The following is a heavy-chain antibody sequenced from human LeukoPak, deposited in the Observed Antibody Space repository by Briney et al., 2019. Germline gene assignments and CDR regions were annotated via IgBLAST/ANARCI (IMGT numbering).Heavy chain of an antibody. CDR2: LSDSGAST. CDR1: GFTFNKYA. CDR3: AKDARTGVWNIGDSWFDP. V-gene: IGHV3-23*01. J-gene: IGHJ5*02. D-gene: IGHD2/OR15-2a*01. Sequence: GGSLRLSCAASGFTFNKYAMTWVRQAPGQGLEGVSGLSDSGASTFYAESVRGRFTISRDNSKNMLYLHINSLRAEDTAVYYCAKDARTGVWNIGDSWFDPWGQGTLVTVSS.